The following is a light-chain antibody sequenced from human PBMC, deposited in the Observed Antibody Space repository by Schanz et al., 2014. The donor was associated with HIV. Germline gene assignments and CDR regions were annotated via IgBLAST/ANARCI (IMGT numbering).Light chain of an antibody. J-gene: IGKJ1*01. CDR3: MQGTHWPPE. CDR2: KAS. V-gene: IGKV1-5*03. Sequence: DIQMTQSPSTLSASVGDRVTITCRASQDIRARLAWYQQKPGKAPNLLISKASALGGGVPDRFSGSGSGTDFTLKISRVEAEDVGVYYCMQGTHWPPEFGQGTKVEI. CDR1: QDIRAR.